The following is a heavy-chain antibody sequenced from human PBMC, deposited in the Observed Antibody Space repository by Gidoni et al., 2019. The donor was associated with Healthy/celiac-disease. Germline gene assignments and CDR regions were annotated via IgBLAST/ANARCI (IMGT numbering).Heavy chain of an antibody. CDR1: GFTFSSYG. Sequence: QVQLVESGGGVVQPGRSLRRSCAASGFTFSSYGMHWVRQAPGKGLERVAVISYDGSNKYYADSVKGRFTISRDNSKNTLYLQMNSLRAEDTAVYYCANGATVTYSYYYYYGMDVWGQGTTVTVSS. CDR3: ANGATVTYSYYYYYGMDV. J-gene: IGHJ6*02. CDR2: ISYDGSNK. V-gene: IGHV3-30*18. D-gene: IGHD4-17*01.